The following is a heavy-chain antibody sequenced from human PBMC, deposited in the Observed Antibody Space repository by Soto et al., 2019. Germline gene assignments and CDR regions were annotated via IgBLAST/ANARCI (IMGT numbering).Heavy chain of an antibody. V-gene: IGHV1-18*01. CDR3: ARPAGYSRSWYPGPYGMDV. CDR1: GYTFTSYG. CDR2: ISAYNGNT. J-gene: IGHJ6*02. D-gene: IGHD6-13*01. Sequence: ASVKVSCKASGYTFTSYGISWVRQAPGQGLEWMGWISAYNGNTNYAQKLQGRVTMTTDTSTSTAYMELRSLRSDDTAVYYCARPAGYSRSWYPGPYGMDVWGQGTTVTVSS.